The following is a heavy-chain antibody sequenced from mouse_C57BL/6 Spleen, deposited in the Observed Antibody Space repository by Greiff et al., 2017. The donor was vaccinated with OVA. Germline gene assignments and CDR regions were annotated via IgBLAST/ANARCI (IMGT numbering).Heavy chain of an antibody. D-gene: IGHD1-1*01. Sequence: LQQPGAELVKPGASVKMSCKASGYTFTSYWITWVKQRPGQGLEWIGDIYPGSGSTNYNEKFKSKATLTVDTSSSTAYMQLSSLTSEDSAVYYCARRAYGSSTEYFDVWGTGTTVTVSS. CDR2: IYPGSGST. J-gene: IGHJ1*03. V-gene: IGHV1-55*01. CDR1: GYTFTSYW. CDR3: ARRAYGSSTEYFDV.